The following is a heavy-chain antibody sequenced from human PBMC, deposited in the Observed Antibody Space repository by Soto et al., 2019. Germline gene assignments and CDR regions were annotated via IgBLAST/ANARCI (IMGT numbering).Heavy chain of an antibody. D-gene: IGHD3-3*01. V-gene: IGHV1-3*01. CDR2: INAGNGNT. CDR1: GYTFTGYA. J-gene: IGHJ3*02. CDR3: ARGSTIFGVVIGDAFDI. Sequence: ASVKVSCKASGYTFTGYAMHWVRQAPGQRLEWMGWINAGNGNTKYSQKFQGRVTITRDTSASTAYMELSSLRSEDTAVYYCARGSTIFGVVIGDAFDIWGQGTMVTVSS.